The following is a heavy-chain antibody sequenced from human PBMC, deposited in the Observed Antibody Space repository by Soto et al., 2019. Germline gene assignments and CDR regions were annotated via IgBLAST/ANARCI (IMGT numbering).Heavy chain of an antibody. CDR2: ISYDGSNK. CDR1: GFTFSSYA. Sequence: GGSLRLSCAASGFTFSSYAMHWVRQAPGKGLEWVAVISYDGSNKYYADSVKGRFTISRDNSKNTLYLQMNSLRAEDTAVYYCARDRPFLEWLIAAGGMDVWGQGTTVTVSS. D-gene: IGHD3-3*01. J-gene: IGHJ6*02. V-gene: IGHV3-30*04. CDR3: ARDRPFLEWLIAAGGMDV.